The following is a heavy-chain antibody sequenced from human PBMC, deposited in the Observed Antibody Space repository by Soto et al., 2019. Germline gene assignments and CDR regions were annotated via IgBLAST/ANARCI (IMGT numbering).Heavy chain of an antibody. V-gene: IGHV3-9*01. CDR3: AKTVLRYFDRHAFDI. CDR2: ISWNSGSI. J-gene: IGHJ3*02. CDR1: GFTFDDYA. D-gene: IGHD3-9*01. Sequence: EVQLVESGGGLVQPGRSLRLSCAASGFTFDDYAMHWVRQAPGKGLEWVSGISWNSGSIGYADSVKGRFTISRDNAKNSLYLQMNSLRAEDTALYYCAKTVLRYFDRHAFDIWGQGTMVTVSS.